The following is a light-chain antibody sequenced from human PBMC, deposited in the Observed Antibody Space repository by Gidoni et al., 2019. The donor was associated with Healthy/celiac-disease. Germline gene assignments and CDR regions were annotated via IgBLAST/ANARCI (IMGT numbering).Light chain of an antibody. CDR2: AAS. CDR1: QSISSY. CDR3: QQSYSTLRT. Sequence: DIQMTQSPSPLSASVGDRVTITGRASQSISSYLNWYQQKPGKAPKLLIYAASSLQSGVPSRCSGSGSGTDFTLTSSSLQPEDFATYYCQQSYSTLRTFGQGTKVEIK. V-gene: IGKV1-39*01. J-gene: IGKJ1*01.